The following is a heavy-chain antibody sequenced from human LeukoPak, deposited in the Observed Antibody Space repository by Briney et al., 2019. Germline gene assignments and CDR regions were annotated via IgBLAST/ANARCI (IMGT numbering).Heavy chain of an antibody. V-gene: IGHV3-13*01. CDR1: GFPFSAYD. J-gene: IGHJ2*01. CDR2: FGSAGDT. Sequence: GGSLRLSCATSGFPFSAYDMHWVRQAPGKGLEWVSAFGSAGDTYYPGAVKGRFTISRDYAKNSLFLQMNSLRAGDTAVYLCVRGALPGDNWYFDLWGRGTLVTVSS. CDR3: VRGALPGDNWYFDL.